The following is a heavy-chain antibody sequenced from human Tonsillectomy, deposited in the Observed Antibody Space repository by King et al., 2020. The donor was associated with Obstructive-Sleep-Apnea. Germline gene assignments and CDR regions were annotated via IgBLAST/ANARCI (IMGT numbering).Heavy chain of an antibody. D-gene: IGHD6-13*01. J-gene: IGHJ5*02. CDR2: IYYSWRT. CDR3: AREGAAGTNWFDP. V-gene: IGHV4-39*07. Sequence: QLQESGPGLVKPSETLSLTCTVSGGSISSSSYYWGWIRQPPGKGLEWIGSIYYSWRTYYNPSLKSRVTISVDTSKNQFSLKLSSVTAADTAVYYCAREGAAGTNWFDPWGQGTLVTVSS. CDR1: GGSISSSSYY.